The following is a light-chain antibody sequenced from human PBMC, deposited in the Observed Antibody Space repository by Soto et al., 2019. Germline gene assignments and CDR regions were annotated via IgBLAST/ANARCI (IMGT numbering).Light chain of an antibody. CDR1: QNVNNH. J-gene: IGKJ5*01. V-gene: IGKV3-11*01. CDR3: QQRTSWPPT. CDR2: DTS. Sequence: EIVLTQSPATLSLSPGERATLSCKASQNVNNHLVWHQQKSGQAPRLVIYDTSTRASDFPARFSGRGSGTDFTLTISSLEPEDFAVYYCQQRTSWPPTFGQGTRLDIK.